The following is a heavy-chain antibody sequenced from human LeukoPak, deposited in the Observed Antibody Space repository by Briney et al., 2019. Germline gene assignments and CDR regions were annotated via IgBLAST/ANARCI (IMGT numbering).Heavy chain of an antibody. Sequence: SETLSLTCSVSGASISSYFWSWIRQPPGKGLEWIAFTYVTGYTNYNPSLKSRVTISLDTPKNQVSLKINSVTAADTAVYYCARHVLFSTSYSYWFDPWGQGTLVTVSS. CDR2: TYVTGYT. J-gene: IGHJ5*02. V-gene: IGHV4-59*08. D-gene: IGHD3-10*01. CDR3: ARHVLFSTSYSYWFDP. CDR1: GASISSYF.